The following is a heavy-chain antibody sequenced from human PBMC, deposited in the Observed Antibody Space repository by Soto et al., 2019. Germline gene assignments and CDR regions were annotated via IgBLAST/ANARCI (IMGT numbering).Heavy chain of an antibody. CDR2: SYSSGNT. D-gene: IGHD6-19*01. J-gene: IGHJ4*02. CDR3: AIGSGWQDMDF. CDR1: GGSITSYY. V-gene: IGHV4-4*07. Sequence: SETLSLTCTVSGGSITSYYWSWIRQPAGKGLEWIGRSYSSGNTDYNPSLKSRVTMSADTPKNQFSLKLNSVTAADTAVYYCAIGSGWQDMDFWGQGTLVTVSS.